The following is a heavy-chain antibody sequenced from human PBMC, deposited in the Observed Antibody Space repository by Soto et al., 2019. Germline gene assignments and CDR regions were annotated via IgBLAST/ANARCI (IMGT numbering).Heavy chain of an antibody. D-gene: IGHD3-10*01. CDR3: AKSLNHYGMDV. V-gene: IGHV1-2*04. J-gene: IGHJ6*02. CDR2: INPNSGGT. Sequence: ASVKVSCKASGYTFTAYYVPWVRQAPGQGLEWMGWINPNSGGTKYAQKYQSWITMTRDTSISTAYMELSRLRFDDTAMYYCAKSLNHYGMDVWGQGTTVTVSS. CDR1: GYTFTAYY.